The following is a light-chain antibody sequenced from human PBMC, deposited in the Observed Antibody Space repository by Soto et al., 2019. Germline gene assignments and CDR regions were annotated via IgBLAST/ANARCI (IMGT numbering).Light chain of an antibody. V-gene: IGKV1-5*03. CDR1: QSISSW. J-gene: IGKJ5*01. Sequence: DIQMTQSPATLSASVGDRVTISCRASQSISSWLAWYQQKAGRAPNLLIYEASTLESGVPSRFSGSGSGTEFTLTISSLQPDDFATYYCRHYYTYPITFGQGTRLEIK. CDR3: RHYYTYPIT. CDR2: EAS.